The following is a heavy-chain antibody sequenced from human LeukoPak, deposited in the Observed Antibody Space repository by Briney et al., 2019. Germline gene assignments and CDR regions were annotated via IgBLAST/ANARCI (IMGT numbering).Heavy chain of an antibody. Sequence: GGSLRLSCAASGFTFSSYSMNWVRQAPGKGLEWVSYISSSSSTIYYADSVKGRFTISRDNAKNSLYLQMNSLRAEDTALYYCAKDIFTMVRGVVDYWGQGTLVTVSA. CDR1: GFTFSSYS. D-gene: IGHD3-10*01. CDR3: AKDIFTMVRGVVDY. V-gene: IGHV3-48*04. J-gene: IGHJ4*02. CDR2: ISSSSSTI.